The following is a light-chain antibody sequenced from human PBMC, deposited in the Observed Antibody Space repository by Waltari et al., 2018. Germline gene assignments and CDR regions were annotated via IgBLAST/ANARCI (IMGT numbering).Light chain of an antibody. CDR2: ATS. J-gene: IGKJ2*01. V-gene: IGKV1-9*01. Sequence: IQLTQSPSSLSASVGDRVTITCRASQGIGSYLAWYQQKPGQVPKLLIYATSTLQTGVPSRFSGSGSGTDFTLTISSLQPEDFATYYCQDLNDFPFTFGQGTKLEI. CDR3: QDLNDFPFT. CDR1: QGIGSY.